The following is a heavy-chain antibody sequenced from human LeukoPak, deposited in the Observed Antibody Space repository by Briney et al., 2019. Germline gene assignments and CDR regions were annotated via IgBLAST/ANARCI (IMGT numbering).Heavy chain of an antibody. Sequence: SETLSLTCTVSGDSINIFNNYYWSWIRQPPGKGLEWIGYIYHSGSTTYNPSLKSRVTISVDTSKNQFSLKLSSVTAADTAVYYCARGLRFLEWSDRYYYYYYMDVWGKGTTVTVSS. D-gene: IGHD3-3*01. CDR3: ARGLRFLEWSDRYYYYYYMDV. V-gene: IGHV4-59*01. J-gene: IGHJ6*03. CDR2: IYHSGST. CDR1: GDSINIFNNYY.